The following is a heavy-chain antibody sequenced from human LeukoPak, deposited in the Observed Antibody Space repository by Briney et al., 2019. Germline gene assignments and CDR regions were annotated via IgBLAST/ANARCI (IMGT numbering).Heavy chain of an antibody. Sequence: PSETLSLTCAVYGGSFSGYYWSWIRQPPGKGLEWIGEINHSGSTNYNPSLESRVTISVDTSKNQFSLKLSSVTAADTAVYYCARGPVRGVYDYWGQGTLVTVSS. V-gene: IGHV4-34*01. CDR2: INHSGST. J-gene: IGHJ4*02. D-gene: IGHD3-10*01. CDR3: ARGPVRGVYDY. CDR1: GGSFSGYY.